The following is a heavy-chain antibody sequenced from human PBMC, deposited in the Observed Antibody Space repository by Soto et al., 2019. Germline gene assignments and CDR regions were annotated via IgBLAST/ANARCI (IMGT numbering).Heavy chain of an antibody. Sequence: GGSLRLSCAASGFTVTNNYMSWVRQAPGKGLEWVSVIYSGGTTDYADSVKGRFTISRDNSKNTLYLQMNSLRGDDTAVYYCTRDRSSGWSEYWGQGALVTVSS. CDR2: IYSGGTT. CDR3: TRDRSSGWSEY. J-gene: IGHJ4*02. CDR1: GFTVTNNY. V-gene: IGHV3-66*01. D-gene: IGHD6-19*01.